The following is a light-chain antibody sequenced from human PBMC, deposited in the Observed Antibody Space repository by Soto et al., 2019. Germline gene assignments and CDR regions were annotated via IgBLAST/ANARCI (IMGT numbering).Light chain of an antibody. CDR2: DVS. CDR3: SSFAGSNNVV. J-gene: IGLJ3*02. Sequence: ALTQPPSASGSPGQSVTISCAGTSSDVGGYDHVSWYQQHPGKAPKLMIYDVSKRPSGVPDRFSGSKSGNAASLTVSGLQTEDEADYYCSSFAGSNNVVFGGGTKLTVL. CDR1: SSDVGGYDH. V-gene: IGLV2-8*01.